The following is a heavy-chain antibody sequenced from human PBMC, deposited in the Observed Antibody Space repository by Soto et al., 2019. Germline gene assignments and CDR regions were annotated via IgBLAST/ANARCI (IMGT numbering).Heavy chain of an antibody. CDR2: INPNSGGT. V-gene: IGHV1-2*02. CDR1: GYTFTVYY. Sequence: ASVKVSCKASGYTFTVYYMHWVLQSAVQGLEWMGWINPNSGGTNYAQKFQGRVTMTRDTSISTAYMELSRLRSDDTAVYYCARGSIAVAGLYGMDVWGQGTTVTVSS. CDR3: ARGSIAVAGLYGMDV. D-gene: IGHD6-19*01. J-gene: IGHJ6*02.